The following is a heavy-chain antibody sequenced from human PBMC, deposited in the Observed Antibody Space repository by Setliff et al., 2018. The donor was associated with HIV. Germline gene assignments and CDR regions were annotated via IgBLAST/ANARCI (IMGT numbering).Heavy chain of an antibody. V-gene: IGHV4-4*07. D-gene: IGHD1-7*01. Sequence: PSETLSLTCTVSGGSISNYYWSWIRQPAGKGLEWIGRIYSTGSTNYNPSLKSRVTMSIDTSKNQFSLKLNSVTAADTAIYYCARTDITGTWRWFDPWGLGTLVTVSS. CDR3: ARTDITGTWRWFDP. CDR1: GGSISNYY. CDR2: IYSTGST. J-gene: IGHJ5*02.